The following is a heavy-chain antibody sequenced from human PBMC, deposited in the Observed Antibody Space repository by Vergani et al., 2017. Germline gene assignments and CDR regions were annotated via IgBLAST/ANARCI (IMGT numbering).Heavy chain of an antibody. CDR1: GFTFSSYA. V-gene: IGHV3-23*01. D-gene: IGHD3-22*01. CDR2: ISGSGGST. Sequence: EVQLLESGGGLVQPGGSLRLSCAASGFTFSSYAMSWVRQAPGKGLEWVSAISGSGGSTYYADSVKGRFTISRDNSKNTLYLQMNSLRAEDTAVYYCAKMYYYDSSGHYYFDYWGQGTLVTVSS. J-gene: IGHJ4*02. CDR3: AKMYYYDSSGHYYFDY.